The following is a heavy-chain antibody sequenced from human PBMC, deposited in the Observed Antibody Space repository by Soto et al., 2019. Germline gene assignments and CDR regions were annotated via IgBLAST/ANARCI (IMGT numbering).Heavy chain of an antibody. Sequence: AASVKVSCKASGYTFTGYYMHWVRQAPGQGLEWMGWINPNSGGTNYAQKFQGRVTMTRDTSISTACMELSRLRSDDTAVYYCARDWAAARRYNWFDPWGQGTLVTVSS. CDR3: ARDWAAARRYNWFDP. D-gene: IGHD6-6*01. J-gene: IGHJ5*02. CDR2: INPNSGGT. CDR1: GYTFTGYY. V-gene: IGHV1-2*02.